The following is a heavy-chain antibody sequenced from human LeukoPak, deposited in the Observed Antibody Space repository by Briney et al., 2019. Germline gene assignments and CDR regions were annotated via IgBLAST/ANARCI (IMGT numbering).Heavy chain of an antibody. CDR3: ARGAVRAVAGPAAPTGFDY. CDR1: GGSFSGYY. Sequence: SETLSLTCAVYGGSFSGYYWSWIRPPPGKGLEWIGEINHSGSTNYNPSLKSRVTISVDTSKNQFSLKLSSVTAADTAVYYCARGAVRAVAGPAAPTGFDYWGQGTLVTVSS. V-gene: IGHV4-34*01. J-gene: IGHJ4*02. CDR2: INHSGST. D-gene: IGHD6-19*01.